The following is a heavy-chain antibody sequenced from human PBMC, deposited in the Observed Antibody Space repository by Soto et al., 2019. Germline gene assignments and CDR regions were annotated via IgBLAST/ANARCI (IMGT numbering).Heavy chain of an antibody. CDR3: ARVGWGFLEWLGPGKWFDP. CDR1: GYTFTSYG. J-gene: IGHJ5*02. D-gene: IGHD3-3*01. V-gene: IGHV1-18*01. CDR2: ISAYNGNT. Sequence: QVQLVQSGAEVKKPGASVKVSCKASGYTFTSYGISWVRQAPGQGLEWMGWISAYNGNTNYAQKLQGRVTMTTDTSTSTAYMELRSLRSDDTAVYYCARVGWGFLEWLGPGKWFDPWAREPWSPSPQ.